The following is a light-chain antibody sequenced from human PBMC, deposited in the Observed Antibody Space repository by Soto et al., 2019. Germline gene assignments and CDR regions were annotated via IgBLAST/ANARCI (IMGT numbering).Light chain of an antibody. Sequence: QSALTQPASVSGSPGQSITISCTGTSSDVGGYNYVSWYQQHPGKAPKLMIYDVCNRPSGVSNRFSGSKSGNTASLTISGLQAEDEADYYCSSYTSSSTVVFGGGTKVTVL. CDR3: SSYTSSSTVV. CDR1: SSDVGGYNY. J-gene: IGLJ2*01. V-gene: IGLV2-14*01. CDR2: DVC.